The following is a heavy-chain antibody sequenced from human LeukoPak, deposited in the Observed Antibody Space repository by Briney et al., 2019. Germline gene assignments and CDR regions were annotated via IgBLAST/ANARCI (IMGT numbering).Heavy chain of an antibody. CDR3: ASWIRATGGLDY. D-gene: IGHD3-16*01. Sequence: SQTLSLTCDISGDSVSSDNVAWNWIRQSPSRGLEWLGRTYYRSQWLQQYGVSVKGRVTINPDTSKNQISLQLNSVTPDDTAIYYCASWIRATGGLDYWGQGTLVTVSS. V-gene: IGHV6-1*01. CDR1: GDSVSSDNVA. J-gene: IGHJ4*02. CDR2: TYYRSQWLQ.